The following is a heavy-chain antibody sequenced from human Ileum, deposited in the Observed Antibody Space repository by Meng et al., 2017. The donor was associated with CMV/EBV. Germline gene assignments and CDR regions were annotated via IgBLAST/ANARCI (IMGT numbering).Heavy chain of an antibody. Sequence: CLSSVFWFRDHYRQRVRTDPAKGMEWVYRIRNKAASYSTEYAAVVKGRFTISRDDSKNSLYVQMNSLKTVDTAVYDCTRDYEGAGDYWGQGTLVTVSS. V-gene: IGHV3-72*01. D-gene: IGHD3-3*01. CDR3: TRDYEGAGDY. J-gene: IGHJ4*02. CDR2: IRNKAASYST. CDR1: VFWFRDHY.